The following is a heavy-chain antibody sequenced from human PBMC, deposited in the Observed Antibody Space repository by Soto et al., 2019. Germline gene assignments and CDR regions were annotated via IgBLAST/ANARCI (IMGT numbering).Heavy chain of an antibody. CDR3: AMAGRVAGTYYFDY. J-gene: IGHJ4*02. CDR2: IYYSGST. D-gene: IGHD6-19*01. Sequence: LSLTCTVSGGSISSYYWSWIRQPPGKGLEWIGYIYYSGSTNYNPSLKSRVTISVDTSKNQFSLKLSSVTAADTAVYYCAMAGRVAGTYYFDYWGQGTLVTVSS. V-gene: IGHV4-59*01. CDR1: GGSISSYY.